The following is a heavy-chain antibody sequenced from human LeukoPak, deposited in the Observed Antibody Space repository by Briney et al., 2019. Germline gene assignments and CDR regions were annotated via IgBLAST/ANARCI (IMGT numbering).Heavy chain of an antibody. J-gene: IGHJ3*02. CDR3: ATPSGDDAFDI. V-gene: IGHV4-34*01. CDR1: GGPFSGYY. D-gene: IGHD5-12*01. Sequence: PSETLSLTCAVYGGPFSGYYWSWIRQPPGKGLEWIGEINHSGSTNYNPSLKSRVTISVDTSKNQFSLKLSSVTAADTAVYYCATPSGDDAFDIWGQGTMVTVSS. CDR2: INHSGST.